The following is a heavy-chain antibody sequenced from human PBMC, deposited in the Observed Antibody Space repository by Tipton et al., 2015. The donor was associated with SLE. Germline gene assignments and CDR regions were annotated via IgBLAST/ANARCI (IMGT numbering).Heavy chain of an antibody. CDR2: VSWNNDSI. CDR3: AKDIGNSGYLFDY. V-gene: IGHV3-9*01. CDR1: GFFFDDYT. Sequence: SLRLSCAASGFFFDDYTMHWVRQAPGKGLEWVSGVSWNNDSIGYADSVKGRFTISRDNAKNSLYLQMNSLRPEDTAMYYCAKDIGNSGYLFDYWGQGALVTVSS. D-gene: IGHD5-12*01. J-gene: IGHJ4*02.